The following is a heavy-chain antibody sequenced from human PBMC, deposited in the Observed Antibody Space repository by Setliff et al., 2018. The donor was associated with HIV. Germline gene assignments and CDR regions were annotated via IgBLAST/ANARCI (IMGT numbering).Heavy chain of an antibody. Sequence: ASVKVSCKASGYTFTTYGVNWVRRAPGQGLEWIGWINSYNGNTKFAQKFQGRVTMTTDTSTTTAFMELRSLKADDTGIYYCSRSGVPPYYYYGMDVWGQGTTVTVSS. D-gene: IGHD3-10*01. CDR1: GYTFTTYG. V-gene: IGHV1-18*04. CDR2: INSYNGNT. CDR3: SRSGVPPYYYYGMDV. J-gene: IGHJ6*02.